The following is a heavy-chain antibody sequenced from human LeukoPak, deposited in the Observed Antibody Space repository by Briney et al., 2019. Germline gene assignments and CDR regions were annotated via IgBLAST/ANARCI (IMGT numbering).Heavy chain of an antibody. CDR3: AKSKGGWYEFDS. Sequence: GGSLRLSCSASGFTFTTYAMSWVRQAPGKGLEWVSAISGSGSSTYYADSVKGRFTISRDNPKNTLYLQMNSLRAEDTAVYYCAKSKGGWYEFDSWGQGTLVTVSS. V-gene: IGHV3-23*01. CDR2: ISGSGSST. CDR1: GFTFTTYA. D-gene: IGHD6-19*01. J-gene: IGHJ4*02.